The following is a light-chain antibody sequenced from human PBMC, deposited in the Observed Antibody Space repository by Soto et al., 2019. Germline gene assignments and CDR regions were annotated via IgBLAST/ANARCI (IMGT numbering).Light chain of an antibody. V-gene: IGKV3-15*01. CDR3: QQYNNWPRWT. Sequence: EIVMTQSPAPLSVSPGERATLSCRASQSVSSNLAWYQQKPGQAPRLLIYGASTRDTGIPARFSGSGSGTEFTLTISSLQSVDFAVYYCQQYNNWPRWTFGQGTKVEIK. CDR1: QSVSSN. CDR2: GAS. J-gene: IGKJ1*01.